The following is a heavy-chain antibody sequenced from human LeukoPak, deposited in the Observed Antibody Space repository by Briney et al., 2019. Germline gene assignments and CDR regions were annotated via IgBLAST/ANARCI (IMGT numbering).Heavy chain of an antibody. CDR1: GFYFRTYT. CDR2: ISSSSETI. Sequence: GGSLRLSCAASGFYFRTYTMNWVRQAPGEGLEWVSYISSSSETIYYADSVKGRFTISRDNAKNSLYLQMNSLRAEDTAVYYCARDFIWFGELTYAFDVWGAGTMVTVSS. D-gene: IGHD3-10*01. J-gene: IGHJ3*01. CDR3: ARDFIWFGELTYAFDV. V-gene: IGHV3-48*01.